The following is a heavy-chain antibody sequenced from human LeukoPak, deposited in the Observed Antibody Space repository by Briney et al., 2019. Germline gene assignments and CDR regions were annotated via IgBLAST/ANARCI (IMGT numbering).Heavy chain of an antibody. CDR1: GFTFSSYA. CDR3: ARAYGDAWFDY. V-gene: IGHV3-30-3*01. J-gene: IGHJ4*02. CDR2: ISYDGSNK. D-gene: IGHD4-17*01. Sequence: GGSLRLSCAASGFTFSSYAMHWVRQAPGKGLEWVAVISYDGSNKYYADSVKGRFTISRDNSKNTLYLQMNSLRAEDTAVYYCARAYGDAWFDYWGQGTLVTVSS.